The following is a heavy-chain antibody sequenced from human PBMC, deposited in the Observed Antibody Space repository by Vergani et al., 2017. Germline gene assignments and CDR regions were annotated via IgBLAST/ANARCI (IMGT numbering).Heavy chain of an antibody. CDR1: GGSLSGYY. D-gene: IGHD1-26*01. V-gene: IGHV4-34*01. CDR3: ARRAERWETLLRDDFDV. CDR2: INHSGTI. Sequence: QVQLQQWGPGLLKPSETLSLTCAVYGGSLSGYYWSWIRLAQGKGLEWIGEINHSGTINYNPTLKSPFNVSIDTSRDHFSLKLRSVSAADTAVYFWARRAERWETLLRDDFDVWGQGTFVTVSP. J-gene: IGHJ3*01.